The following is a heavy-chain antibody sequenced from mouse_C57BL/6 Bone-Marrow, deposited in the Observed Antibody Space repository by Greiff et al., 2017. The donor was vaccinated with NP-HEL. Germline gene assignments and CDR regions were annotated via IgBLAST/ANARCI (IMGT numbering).Heavy chain of an antibody. Sequence: QVQLQQPGAELVKPGASVKLSCKASGYTFTSYWMHWVKQRPGQGLEWIGMIHPNSGSTNYNEKFKSKATLTVDKSYSTAYMQLSSLTSEDSAVYDFARGEGCLLCYPAWFAYWGQGTLVTVSA. CDR3: ARGEGCLLCYPAWFAY. CDR2: IHPNSGST. V-gene: IGHV1-64*01. CDR1: GYTFTSYW. D-gene: IGHD2-1*01. J-gene: IGHJ3*01.